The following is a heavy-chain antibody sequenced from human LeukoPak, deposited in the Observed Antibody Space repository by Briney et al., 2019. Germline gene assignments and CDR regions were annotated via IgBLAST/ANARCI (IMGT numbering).Heavy chain of an antibody. V-gene: IGHV3-30*02. CDR3: AARDFWSGPASDY. J-gene: IGHJ4*02. Sequence: GGSLRLSCAASGFTFSSYGTHWVRQAPGKGLEWVAFIRYDGSEKYYADSVKGRFTISRDNSKNTLYLQMNSLRVEDTAAYYCAARDFWSGPASDYWGQGTLVTVSS. CDR1: GFTFSSYG. CDR2: IRYDGSEK. D-gene: IGHD3-3*01.